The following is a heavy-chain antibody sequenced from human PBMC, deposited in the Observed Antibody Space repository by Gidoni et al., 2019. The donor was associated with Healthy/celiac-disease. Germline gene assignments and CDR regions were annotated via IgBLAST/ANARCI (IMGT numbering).Heavy chain of an antibody. V-gene: IGHV1-3*01. CDR1: GYTFTSYA. J-gene: IGHJ4*02. D-gene: IGHD3-22*01. Sequence: QVQLVQSGAEVKKPGASVKVSCKASGYTFTSYAMHWVRQAPGQRLEWMGRINAGTGNTKYSQKFQGRVTITRDTSASTAYMELSSLRSEDTAVYYCARDNYDSSGYYYGNFDYWGQGTLVTVSS. CDR3: ARDNYDSSGYYYGNFDY. CDR2: INAGTGNT.